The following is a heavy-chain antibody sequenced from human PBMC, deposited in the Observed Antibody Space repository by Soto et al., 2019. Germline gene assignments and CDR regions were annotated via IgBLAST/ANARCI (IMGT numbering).Heavy chain of an antibody. D-gene: IGHD2-15*01. CDR2: ISSSGSRT. V-gene: IGHV3-23*01. CDR1: GFTFSSYA. Sequence: GGSLRLSCAASGFTFSSYAMSWVRQAQGKGLEWVSGISSSGSRTNYADSVKGRFTISRDNSKNTLYLQMNSLRAEDTAMYYCARFSMSSVVAATYVDYWGQGTLVTVSS. J-gene: IGHJ4*02. CDR3: ARFSMSSVVAATYVDY.